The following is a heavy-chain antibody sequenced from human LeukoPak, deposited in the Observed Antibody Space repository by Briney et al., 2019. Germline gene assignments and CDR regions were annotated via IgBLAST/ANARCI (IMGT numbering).Heavy chain of an antibody. CDR1: GFTFSSYW. J-gene: IGHJ4*02. CDR3: ARTGYSSSWYPFDY. Sequence: GGSLRLSCAASGFTFSSYWMSWVRQAPGKGLEWAANIRQDGSEKYYVDSVKGRFTISRDHGKNSLYLQMNSLRAEDTAVYYCARTGYSSSWYPFDYWGQGTLVTVSS. CDR2: IRQDGSEK. V-gene: IGHV3-7*01. D-gene: IGHD6-13*01.